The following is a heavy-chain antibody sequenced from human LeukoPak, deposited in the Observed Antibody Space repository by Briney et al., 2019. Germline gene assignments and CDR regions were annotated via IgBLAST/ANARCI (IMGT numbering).Heavy chain of an antibody. CDR3: ARRGYSSSQHWFDP. CDR1: GGSFSGYY. CDR2: INHSGST. V-gene: IGHV4-34*01. J-gene: IGHJ5*02. Sequence: PSETLSLTCAVYGGSFSGYYWSWIRQPPGKGLEWIGEINHSGSTNYNPSLKSRVTISVDTSKNQFSLKLSSVTAADTAVYYCARRGYSSSQHWFDPWGQGTLVTVSS. D-gene: IGHD6-6*01.